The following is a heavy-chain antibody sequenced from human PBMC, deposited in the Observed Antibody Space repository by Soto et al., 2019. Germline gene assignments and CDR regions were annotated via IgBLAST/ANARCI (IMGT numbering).Heavy chain of an antibody. V-gene: IGHV1-69*01. CDR2: IIPIFGTA. D-gene: IGHD3-22*01. J-gene: IGHJ4*02. CDR1: GGTFSSYA. CDR3: ASEAKYYYDSRPGYFDY. Sequence: QVQLVQSGAEVKKPGSSVKVSCKASGGTFSSYAISWVRQAPGQGLEWMGGIIPIFGTANYAQKFQGRVTITADESTSTAYMELSRLRSEDTAVYYCASEAKYYYDSRPGYFDYWGQGTLVTVSS.